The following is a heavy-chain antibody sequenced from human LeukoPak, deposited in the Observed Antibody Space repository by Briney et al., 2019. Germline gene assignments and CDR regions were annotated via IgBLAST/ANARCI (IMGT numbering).Heavy chain of an antibody. V-gene: IGHV3-30*03. Sequence: GGSLRLSCAASGFSFSSFGMHWVRQAPGKGLEWVTFISNDETFIRYGDSVKGRFTVSRDNSKDTLYLQMNSLRAEDTAVYYCATKVAVGYWGQGTLVTVSS. CDR1: GFSFSSFG. D-gene: IGHD2-21*01. J-gene: IGHJ4*02. CDR3: ATKVAVGY. CDR2: ISNDETFI.